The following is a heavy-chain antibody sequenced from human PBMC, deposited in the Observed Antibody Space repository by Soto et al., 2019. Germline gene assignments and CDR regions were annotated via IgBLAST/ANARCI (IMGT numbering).Heavy chain of an antibody. CDR3: AKGSIEYSASLDN. D-gene: IGHD5-12*01. CDR1: GFSFSSYA. CDR2: ISARGGSS. J-gene: IGHJ4*02. Sequence: DVQLLESGGGLVQPGGSLRLSCAASGFSFSSYAMVWVRQAPGKGLEWVAVISARGGSSYFADSVKGRFTLSRDNSKNVLSLEMNSLRAEDTAIYFCAKGSIEYSASLDNWGQGTLVLVSS. V-gene: IGHV3-23*01.